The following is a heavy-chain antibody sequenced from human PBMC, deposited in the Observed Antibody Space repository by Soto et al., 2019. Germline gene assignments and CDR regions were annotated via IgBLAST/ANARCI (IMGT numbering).Heavy chain of an antibody. J-gene: IGHJ4*02. CDR2: INHSGST. Sequence: PSETLSLTCGVYGGSFSGHFRSWIRQPPGKGLEWIGEINHSGSTNYNPSLKSRVTISVDTSKNQFSLRLTSVTAADTAVYYCAGWAVGVMIFGMPKDYWGQGTLVTVSS. CDR3: AGWAVGVMIFGMPKDY. CDR1: GGSFSGHF. D-gene: IGHD3-3*01. V-gene: IGHV4-34*01.